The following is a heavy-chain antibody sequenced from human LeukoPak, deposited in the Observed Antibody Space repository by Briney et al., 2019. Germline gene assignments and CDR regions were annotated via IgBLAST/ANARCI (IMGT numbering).Heavy chain of an antibody. CDR2: INHSGST. CDR3: ARSTGYSSGWYRGGYYFDY. Sequence: PSQTLSLTCAVSGGSISSGGYSWSWIRQPPGKGLEWIGEINHSGSTNYNPSLKSRVTISVDTSKNQFSLKLSSVTAADTAVYYCARSTGYSSGWYRGGYYFDYWGQGTLVTVSS. CDR1: GGSISSGGYS. V-gene: IGHV4-30-2*01. D-gene: IGHD6-19*01. J-gene: IGHJ4*02.